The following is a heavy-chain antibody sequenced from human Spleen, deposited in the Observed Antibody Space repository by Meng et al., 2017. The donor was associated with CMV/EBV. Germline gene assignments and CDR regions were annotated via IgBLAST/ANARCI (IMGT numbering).Heavy chain of an antibody. J-gene: IGHJ6*02. CDR1: GFTFSSYA. D-gene: IGHD3-3*01. V-gene: IGHV3-23*03. CDR3: ARDPPVLRFLEWLPNSYGMDV. CDR2: IYSGGSST. Sequence: GESLKISCAASGFTFSSYAMSWVRQAPGKGLEWVSVIYSGGSSTYYADSVKGRFTISRDNSKNTLYLQMNSLRAEDTAVYYCARDPPVLRFLEWLPNSYGMDVWGQGTTVTVS.